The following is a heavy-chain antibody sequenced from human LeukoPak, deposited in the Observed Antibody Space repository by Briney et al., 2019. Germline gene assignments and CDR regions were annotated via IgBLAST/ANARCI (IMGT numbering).Heavy chain of an antibody. Sequence: GGSLRLSCAASGFTFSSYGMYWVRQAPGKGLEWVAFIRYDGSNKYYADSVKGRCTISRDNSKNTLYLQMNSLRAEDTAVYYCAKGDGYNQHTFDYWGQGTLVTVSS. D-gene: IGHD5-24*01. J-gene: IGHJ4*02. CDR1: GFTFSSYG. V-gene: IGHV3-30*02. CDR3: AKGDGYNQHTFDY. CDR2: IRYDGSNK.